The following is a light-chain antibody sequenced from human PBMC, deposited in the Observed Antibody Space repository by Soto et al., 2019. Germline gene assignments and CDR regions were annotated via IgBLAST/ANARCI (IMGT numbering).Light chain of an antibody. J-gene: IGLJ2*01. V-gene: IGLV2-11*01. Sequence: QSALTQPRSVSGSPGQSVTISCTGTSSDVGAYNYVSWYQQHPGKAPKLMIYDVSERPSGVPDRFSGSQSGNTASLTISGLQDEDEADYYCCSYAGSYTFEIGGGTKLTVL. CDR3: CSYAGSYTFE. CDR1: SSDVGAYNY. CDR2: DVS.